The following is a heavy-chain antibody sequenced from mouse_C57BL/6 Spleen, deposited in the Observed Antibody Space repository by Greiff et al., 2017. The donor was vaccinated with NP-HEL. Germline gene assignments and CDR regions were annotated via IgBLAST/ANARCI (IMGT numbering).Heavy chain of an antibody. J-gene: IGHJ3*01. CDR3: APLTTVVAKGFAY. D-gene: IGHD1-1*01. CDR2: INPSSGYT. Sequence: VQLQQSGAELAKPGASVKLSCKASGYTFTSYWMHWVKQRPGQGLEWIGYINPSSGYTKYNQKFKDKATLTADKSSSTAYMQLNSLTYEDSAVYYCAPLTTVVAKGFAYWGQGALVTGSA. V-gene: IGHV1-7*01. CDR1: GYTFTSYW.